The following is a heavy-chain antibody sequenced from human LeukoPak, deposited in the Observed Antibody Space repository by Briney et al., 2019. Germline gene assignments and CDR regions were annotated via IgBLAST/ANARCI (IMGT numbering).Heavy chain of an antibody. CDR1: GPSFGVYY. CDR2: INHIVST. Sequence: KPSETLSLTCAVYGPSFGVYYWGWVRQPPGKGLEWVGEINHIVSTNYNQSFKSRVTISVDTSKNQFSLKLSSVTAADTAVYYCARVSVDIVVVVAATTYYYGMDVWGKGTTVTVSS. CDR3: ARVSVDIVVVVAATTYYYGMDV. J-gene: IGHJ6*04. D-gene: IGHD2-15*01. V-gene: IGHV4-34*01.